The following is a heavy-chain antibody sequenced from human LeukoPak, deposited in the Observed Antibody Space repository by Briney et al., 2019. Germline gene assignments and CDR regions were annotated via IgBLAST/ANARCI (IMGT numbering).Heavy chain of an antibody. Sequence: PSETLSLTCTVSGGSVSSGSYYWSWIRQPPGKGLEWIGYIYYSGSTNYNPSLKSRVTISVDTSKNQFSLKLSSVTAADTAVYYCARSSMAHHFDCWGQGTLVTVSS. V-gene: IGHV4-61*01. CDR2: IYYSGST. J-gene: IGHJ4*02. CDR1: GGSVSSGSYY. D-gene: IGHD5-24*01. CDR3: ARSSMAHHFDC.